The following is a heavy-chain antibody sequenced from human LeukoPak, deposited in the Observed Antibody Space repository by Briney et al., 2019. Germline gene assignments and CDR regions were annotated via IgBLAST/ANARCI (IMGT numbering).Heavy chain of an antibody. D-gene: IGHD4-17*01. CDR2: ISSSGSTI. V-gene: IGHV3-48*04. Sequence: GGSLRLSCAASGFTFSSYWMSWVRQAPGKGLEWVSYISSSGSTIYYADSVKGRFTISRDNAKNSLYLQMNSLRAEDTAVYYCARALFYGDYVYFDYWGQGTLVTVSS. J-gene: IGHJ4*02. CDR3: ARALFYGDYVYFDY. CDR1: GFTFSSYW.